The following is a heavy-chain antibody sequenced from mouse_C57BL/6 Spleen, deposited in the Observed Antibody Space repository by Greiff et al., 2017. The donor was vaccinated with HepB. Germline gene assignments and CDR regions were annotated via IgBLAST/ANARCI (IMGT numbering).Heavy chain of an antibody. J-gene: IGHJ4*01. Sequence: VQLQQSGAELAKPGASVKLSCKASGYTFTSYWMHWEKQRPGQGLEWIGYINPSSGYTKYNQKFKDKATLTADKSSSTAYMQLSSLTYEDSAVYYCARSDDYDQGAMDYWGQGTSVTVSS. CDR3: ARSDDYDQGAMDY. D-gene: IGHD2-4*01. CDR1: GYTFTSYW. V-gene: IGHV1-7*01. CDR2: INPSSGYT.